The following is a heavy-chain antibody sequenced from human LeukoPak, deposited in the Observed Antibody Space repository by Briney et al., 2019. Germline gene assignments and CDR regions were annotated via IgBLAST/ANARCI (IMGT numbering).Heavy chain of an antibody. J-gene: IGHJ4*02. V-gene: IGHV3-30*02. D-gene: IGHD6-6*01. Sequence: PGGSLRLSCAASGLIFSNCWMTWVRQAPGKGLEWVAFIRYDGSNKYYADSVKGRFTISRDNSKNTLYLQMNSLRAEDTAVYYCAKDRVGGSSSSWRTVFLFDYWGQGTLVTVSS. CDR2: IRYDGSNK. CDR1: GLIFSNCW. CDR3: AKDRVGGSSSSWRTVFLFDY.